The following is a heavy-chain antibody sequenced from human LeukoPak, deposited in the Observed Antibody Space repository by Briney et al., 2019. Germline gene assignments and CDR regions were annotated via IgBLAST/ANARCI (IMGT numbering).Heavy chain of an antibody. J-gene: IGHJ5*02. CDR2: IYYSGST. V-gene: IGHV4-59*08. Sequence: KPSETLSLTCTVSGGSISSYYWSWIRQPPGKGLEWIGYIYYSGSTNYNPSLKSRVTISVDTSKNQFSLKLSSVTAADTAVYYCARTASGYSSSWYPGNWFDPWGQGTLVTVSS. CDR3: ARTASGYSSSWYPGNWFDP. CDR1: GGSISSYY. D-gene: IGHD6-13*01.